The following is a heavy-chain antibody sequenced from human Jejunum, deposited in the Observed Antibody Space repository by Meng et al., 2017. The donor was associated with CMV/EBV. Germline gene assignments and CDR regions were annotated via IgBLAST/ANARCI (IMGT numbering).Heavy chain of an antibody. CDR3: ARIVAYGDAHYGMDV. Sequence: FPFSSYWMHWVRQAPGKGLVWVSRIGIDGSSTNYADSVKGRFTISRDNAKNTLFLQMNNLRVDDTAVYSCARIVAYGDAHYGMDVWGQGTTVTVSS. J-gene: IGHJ6*02. CDR1: FPFSSYW. V-gene: IGHV3-74*01. CDR2: IGIDGSST. D-gene: IGHD4-17*01.